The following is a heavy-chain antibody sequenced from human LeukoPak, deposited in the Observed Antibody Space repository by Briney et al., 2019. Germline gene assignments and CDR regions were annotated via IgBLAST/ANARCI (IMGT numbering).Heavy chain of an antibody. V-gene: IGHV4-31*03. D-gene: IGHD3-22*01. Sequence: SETLSLTCTVSGYSISDGGYFWSWVRQHPGKGLEWIGYMYYRGATYYNPSLKSRVSISVDASKNLFSLNPSSVTGADTALYYCARAHDSSGYNIFDFWGQGTLVTVSS. CDR3: ARAHDSSGYNIFDF. CDR1: GYSISDGGYF. CDR2: MYYRGAT. J-gene: IGHJ4*02.